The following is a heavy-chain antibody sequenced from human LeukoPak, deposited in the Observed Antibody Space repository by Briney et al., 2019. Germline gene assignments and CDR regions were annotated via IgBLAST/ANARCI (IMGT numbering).Heavy chain of an antibody. V-gene: IGHV3-23*01. J-gene: IGHJ4*02. CDR1: GFTFSSYS. D-gene: IGHD6-19*01. CDR3: AKDLGGGVAGDFDY. Sequence: GGSLRLSCAASGFTFSSYSMSWVRQAPGKGLEWVSAISGSGGSTYYADSVKGRFTISRDNSKNTLYLQMNSLRAEDTAVYYCAKDLGGGVAGDFDYWGQGTLVTVSS. CDR2: ISGSGGST.